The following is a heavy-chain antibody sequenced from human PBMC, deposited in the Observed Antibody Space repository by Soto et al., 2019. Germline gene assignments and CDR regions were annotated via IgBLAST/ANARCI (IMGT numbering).Heavy chain of an antibody. CDR1: GFTVSSNY. D-gene: IGHD3-22*01. V-gene: IGHV3-53*01. CDR2: IYGGGST. Sequence: EVQLVESGGGLIQPGGSLRLSCAASGFTVSSNYMSWVRQAPGKGREWVSVIYGGGSTYYADSVKGRFTISRDNSKNTLYLQMNSLRAEDTAVYYCARDRVESGYPEYFQHWGQGTLVTVSS. CDR3: ARDRVESGYPEYFQH. J-gene: IGHJ1*01.